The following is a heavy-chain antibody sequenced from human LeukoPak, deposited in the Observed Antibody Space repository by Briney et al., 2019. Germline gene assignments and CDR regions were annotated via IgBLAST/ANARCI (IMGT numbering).Heavy chain of an antibody. V-gene: IGHV3-23*01. CDR2: ISGSGGST. Sequence: GGSLRLSCAAFGFTFSSYAMSWVRQAPGKGLEWVSAISGSGGSTYYADSVKGRFTISRDNSKNTLYLQMNSLRAEDTAVYYCAKDRGGRRYYYYYYMDVWGKGTTVTVSS. CDR1: GFTFSSYA. D-gene: IGHD3-10*01. J-gene: IGHJ6*03. CDR3: AKDRGGRRYYYYYYMDV.